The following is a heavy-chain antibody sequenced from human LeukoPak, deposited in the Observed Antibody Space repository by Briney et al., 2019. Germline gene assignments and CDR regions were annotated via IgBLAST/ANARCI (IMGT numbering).Heavy chain of an antibody. CDR1: GFTFSSYA. D-gene: IGHD1-26*01. CDR3: ARLGRYSGSYGALDY. V-gene: IGHV3-21*01. CDR2: ISSSNSYI. J-gene: IGHJ4*02. Sequence: GGSLRLSCAASGFTFSSYAMNWVRQAPGKGLEWVSSISSSNSYIYYADSVKGRFTISRDNAKNSLYLQMNSLRAEDTAVYYCARLGRYSGSYGALDYWGQGTLVTVSS.